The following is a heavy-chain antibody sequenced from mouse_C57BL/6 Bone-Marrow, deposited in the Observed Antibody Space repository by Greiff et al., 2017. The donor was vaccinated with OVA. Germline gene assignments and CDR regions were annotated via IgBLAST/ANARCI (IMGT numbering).Heavy chain of an antibody. J-gene: IGHJ2*01. D-gene: IGHD2-1*01. CDR3: ARGYYGNYDYFDY. Sequence: VQLVESGAELAKPGASVKLSCKASGYTFTSYWMHWVKQRPGQGLEWIGYINPSSGYTKYNQKFKDKATLTADKSSSTAYMQLSSLTYEDSAVYYCARGYYGNYDYFDYWGQGTTLTVSS. V-gene: IGHV1-7*01. CDR1: GYTFTSYW. CDR2: INPSSGYT.